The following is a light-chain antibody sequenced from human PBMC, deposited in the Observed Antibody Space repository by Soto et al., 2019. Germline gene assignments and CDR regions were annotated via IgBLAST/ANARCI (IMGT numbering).Light chain of an antibody. CDR1: QSVSSTY. CDR2: AAS. Sequence: ESVLTQSPGTLSLSPGERATLSCRASQSVSSTYLAWYQQKPGQAPRLLIYAASTRAAGIPDRFSGSRSATDFTLTISRLEPEDFAAYYCQQYGGSPLYRFDQGTRLEIK. V-gene: IGKV3-20*01. CDR3: QQYGGSPLYR. J-gene: IGKJ2*03.